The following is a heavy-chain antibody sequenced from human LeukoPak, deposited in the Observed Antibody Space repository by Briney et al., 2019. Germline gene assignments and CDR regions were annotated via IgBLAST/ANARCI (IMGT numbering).Heavy chain of an antibody. CDR1: GFTFSSYA. CDR3: AKWSMVRGVIISTYFDY. J-gene: IGHJ4*02. V-gene: IGHV3-23*01. D-gene: IGHD3-10*01. CDR2: ISGSGGST. Sequence: GGSLRLSCAASGFTFSSYAMSWVRQAPGKGLEWVSAISGSGGSTYYADSVKGRFTISRDNSKNTLYLQMNSLRAEDTAVYYCAKWSMVRGVIISTYFDYWGQGTLVTVSS.